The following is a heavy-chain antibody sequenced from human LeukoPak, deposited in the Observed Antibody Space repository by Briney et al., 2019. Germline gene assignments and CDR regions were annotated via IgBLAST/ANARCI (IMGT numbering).Heavy chain of an antibody. CDR1: GGSISSGGYY. D-gene: IGHD3-10*01. Sequence: SQTLSLTCTVSGGSISSGGYYWSWIRQHPGKGLEWIGYIYYSGSTYYNPSLKSRVTISVDTSKNQFSLKLSSVTAADTAVYYCARSITMVRGVIYFDYWGQGTLATVSS. CDR2: IYYSGST. CDR3: ARSITMVRGVIYFDY. J-gene: IGHJ4*02. V-gene: IGHV4-31*03.